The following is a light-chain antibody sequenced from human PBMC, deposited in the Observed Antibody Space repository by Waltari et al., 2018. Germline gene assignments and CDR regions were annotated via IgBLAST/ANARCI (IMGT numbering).Light chain of an antibody. CDR1: QSVGRA. V-gene: IGKV3-20*01. CDR3: QMYVRLRVT. J-gene: IGKJ1*01. Sequence: SCRASQSVGRALAWYQQKPGQAPRLLIYDASSRATGISDKFSGSGSGTDFSLTISRVEPEDFAVYFCQMYVRLRVTFGQGTKVEVK. CDR2: DAS.